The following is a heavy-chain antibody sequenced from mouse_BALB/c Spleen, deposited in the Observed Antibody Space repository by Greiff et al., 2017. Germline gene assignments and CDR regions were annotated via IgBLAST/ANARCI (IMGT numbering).Heavy chain of an antibody. CDR3: ARGNYRYDYWYFDV. D-gene: IGHD2-14*01. J-gene: IGHJ1*01. V-gene: IGHV1-14*01. Sequence: VQLQQSGPELVKPGASVKMSCKASGYTFTSYVMHWVKQKPGQGLEWIGYINPYNDGTKYNEKFKGKATLTSDKSSSTAYMELSSLTSEDSAVYYGARGNYRYDYWYFDVWGAGTTVTVSS. CDR1: GYTFTSYV. CDR2: INPYNDGT.